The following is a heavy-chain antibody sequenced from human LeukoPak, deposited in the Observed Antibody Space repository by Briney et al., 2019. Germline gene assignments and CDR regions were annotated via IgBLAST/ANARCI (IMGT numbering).Heavy chain of an antibody. J-gene: IGHJ4*02. D-gene: IGHD3-16*02. Sequence: SETLSRTCAVYGGSFSGYYWSWIRQPPGKGLEWIGEINHSGSTNYNPSLKSRVTISVDTSKNQFSLKLSSVTAADTAVYYCARRRVWGSYRYNYWGQGTLVTVSS. V-gene: IGHV4-34*01. CDR3: ARRRVWGSYRYNY. CDR1: GGSFSGYY. CDR2: INHSGST.